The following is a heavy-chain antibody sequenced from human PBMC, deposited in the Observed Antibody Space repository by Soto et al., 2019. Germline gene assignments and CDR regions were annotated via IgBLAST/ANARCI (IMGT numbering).Heavy chain of an antibody. CDR2: IYYSGST. Sequence: SETLSLTCTVSGGSISSYYWSWIRQPPGKGLEWIGYIYYSGSTNYNPSLKSRVTISVDTSKNQFSLKLSSVTAADTAVYYCARCGYSGYDLGGYYYYYGMDVWGQGTTVTVSS. CDR1: GGSISSYY. J-gene: IGHJ6*02. D-gene: IGHD5-12*01. V-gene: IGHV4-59*01. CDR3: ARCGYSGYDLGGYYYYYGMDV.